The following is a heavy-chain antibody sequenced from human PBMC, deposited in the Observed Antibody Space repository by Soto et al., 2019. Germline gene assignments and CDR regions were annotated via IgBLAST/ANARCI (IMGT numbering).Heavy chain of an antibody. CDR2: IRSKAYGGTT. D-gene: IGHD6-6*01. V-gene: IGHV3-49*03. CDR1: GFTFGDYA. J-gene: IGHJ4*02. Sequence: AGGSLRLSCTASGFTFGDYAMSWFRQAPGKGLEWVGFIRSKAYGGTTEYAASVKGRFTISRDDSKSIAYLQMNSLKTEDTAVYYCTRDMGAALRTDYFDYWGQGTLVTVSS. CDR3: TRDMGAALRTDYFDY.